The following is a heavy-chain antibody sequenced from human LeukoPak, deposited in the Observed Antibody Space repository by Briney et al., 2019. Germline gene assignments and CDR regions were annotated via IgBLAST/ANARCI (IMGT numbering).Heavy chain of an antibody. CDR1: GGSISSYY. D-gene: IGHD2/OR15-2a*01. CDR3: ASLAYYASIFQH. V-gene: IGHV4-59*01. CDR2: IYYSGST. J-gene: IGHJ1*01. Sequence: SETLSLTCNVSGGSISSYYWSWIRQPPGKGLEWIGYIYYSGSTNYNPSLKSRVTISVDTSKNQFSLKLSSVTAADTAVYYCASLAYYASIFQHWGQGTLVTVSS.